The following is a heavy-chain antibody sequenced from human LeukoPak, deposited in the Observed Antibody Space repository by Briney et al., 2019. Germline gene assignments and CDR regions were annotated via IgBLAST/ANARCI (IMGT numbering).Heavy chain of an antibody. Sequence: PGGSLRLSCAASGFTFSSYAMHWVRQAPGKGLEWVALISYDESNTFYADSVKGRFTISRDNSKNTLYLQINSLRAEDTSVYYCAKDSYDTSIWGQGTLVTVSA. CDR1: GFTFSSYA. J-gene: IGHJ4*02. CDR2: ISYDESNT. V-gene: IGHV3-30-3*02. CDR3: AKDSYDTSI. D-gene: IGHD3-22*01.